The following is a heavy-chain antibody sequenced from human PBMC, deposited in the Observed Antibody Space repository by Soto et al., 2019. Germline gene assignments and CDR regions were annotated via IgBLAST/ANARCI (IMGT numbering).Heavy chain of an antibody. CDR2: IKQDGSET. J-gene: IGHJ4*02. CDR1: GFTFRSYW. V-gene: IGHV3-7*03. D-gene: IGHD6-13*01. Sequence: GGSLRLSCAASGFTFRSYWMNWVRQAPGKGLEWVSNIKQDGSETYYVDSVKGRFTISRDTSKNQFSLKLSTVTAEDTAVYYCARGSSSWYPHFVYWGQGTLVTVSS. CDR3: ARGSSSWYPHFVY.